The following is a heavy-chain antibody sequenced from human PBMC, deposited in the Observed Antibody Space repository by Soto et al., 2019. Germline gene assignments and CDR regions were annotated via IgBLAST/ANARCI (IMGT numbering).Heavy chain of an antibody. V-gene: IGHV3-53*01. CDR2: IYSGGYT. D-gene: IGHD3-10*01. Sequence: EVQLVESGGGLIQPGGSLRLSCAVSGFTVSNNYMSWVRQAPGKGLEGVSVIYSGGYTAYGDSVKGRFTISRDNSKNTIYLQMKGRGAGAPAVYSWATQPGGGGYWGQGTLVAVSS. CDR3: ATQPGGGGY. J-gene: IGHJ4*02. CDR1: GFTVSNNY.